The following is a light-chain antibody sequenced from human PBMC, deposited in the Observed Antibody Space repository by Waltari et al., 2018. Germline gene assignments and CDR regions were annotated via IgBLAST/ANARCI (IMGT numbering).Light chain of an antibody. CDR2: AAS. Sequence: IVMTQSPATLSVSPGERATLSCRASQSISTNLAWFQEKPCQAPRLLIYAASTRATGVPARFSGSGSGTYFTLVISSLQSEDFAVYYCQQYDKWLRYSFGQGTKLEIK. V-gene: IGKV3-15*01. CDR3: QQYDKWLRYS. J-gene: IGKJ2*01. CDR1: QSISTN.